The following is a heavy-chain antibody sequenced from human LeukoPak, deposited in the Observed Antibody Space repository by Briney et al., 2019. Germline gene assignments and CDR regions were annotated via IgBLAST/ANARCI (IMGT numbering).Heavy chain of an antibody. J-gene: IGHJ6*02. CDR1: GFTFSSYG. CDR3: ARERATTDYYYXMDV. D-gene: IGHD1-26*01. CDR2: IWYDGSNK. Sequence: GRSLRLSCAASGFTFSSYGMHWVRQAPGKGLEWAAVIWYDGSNKYYADSVKGRFTISRDNSKNTLYLQMNSLRAEDTAVYYCARERATTDYYYXMDVWGQGTTVTVSS. V-gene: IGHV3-33*01.